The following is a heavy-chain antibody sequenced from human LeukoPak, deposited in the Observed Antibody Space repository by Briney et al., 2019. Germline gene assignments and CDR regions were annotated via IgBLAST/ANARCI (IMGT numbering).Heavy chain of an antibody. V-gene: IGHV1-18*01. CDR2: ISAYNGNT. CDR1: GYTFTSYG. Sequence: GASVKVSCKASGYTFTSYGISWVRQAPGQGLEWMGWISAYNGNTNYAQKLQGRVTMTTDTSTSTAYMELRSLRSDDTAVYYCARVYDSSGYTLYYFDYWGQGTLVTVSS. J-gene: IGHJ4*02. CDR3: ARVYDSSGYTLYYFDY. D-gene: IGHD3-22*01.